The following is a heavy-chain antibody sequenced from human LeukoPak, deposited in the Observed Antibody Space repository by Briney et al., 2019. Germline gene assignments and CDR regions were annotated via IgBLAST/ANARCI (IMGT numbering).Heavy chain of an antibody. Sequence: GGSLRLSCAASGFTFSTYGMNWVRQAPGKGPEWVSYISSSSDAIYYPDSVRGRFTISRDNAKNSLYLQMNSLRDEDTAMYNCTSAMRSGYDYWGQGTLVTVSS. CDR3: TSAMRSGYDY. D-gene: IGHD5-12*01. CDR1: GFTFSTYG. V-gene: IGHV3-48*02. CDR2: ISSSSDAI. J-gene: IGHJ4*02.